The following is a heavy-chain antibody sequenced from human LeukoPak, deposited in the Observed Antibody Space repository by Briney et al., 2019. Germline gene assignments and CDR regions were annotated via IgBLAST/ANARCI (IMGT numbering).Heavy chain of an antibody. V-gene: IGHV3-13*04. CDR1: GFTFSDYD. CDR3: ARGNILTGYTY. Sequence: GGSLRLSCAASGFTFSDYDMHWVRQATGKGLEWVSAIGYGGDRHYSDSVKGRFTISSENAKNSLYLQMDSLGVGDTAVYYCARGNILTGYTYWGQGALVTVSS. D-gene: IGHD3-9*01. J-gene: IGHJ4*02. CDR2: IGYGGDR.